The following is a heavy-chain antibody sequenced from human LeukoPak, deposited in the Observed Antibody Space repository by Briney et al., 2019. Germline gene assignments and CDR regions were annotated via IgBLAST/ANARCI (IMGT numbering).Heavy chain of an antibody. Sequence: PSESLSLTCTVSGVSISSYNWSWIRQPPGKGLEWVGYIYYSGSTNYNPSLKSRVTISVHTAKNQFSLNLSSVTAADTAVYYCARDLEYWGQGTLVTVSS. V-gene: IGHV4-59*01. CDR3: ARDLEY. CDR1: GVSISSYN. J-gene: IGHJ4*02. CDR2: IYYSGST.